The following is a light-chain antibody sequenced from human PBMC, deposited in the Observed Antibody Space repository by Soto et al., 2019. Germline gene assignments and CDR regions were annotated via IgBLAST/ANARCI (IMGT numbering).Light chain of an antibody. CDR3: QSYDSSLSGWV. CDR2: GNS. CDR1: SSHIGSNT. V-gene: IGLV1-40*01. Sequence: QSVLTQPPSASGTPGQRVTISCSGGSSHIGSNTVDWYQQLPGTAPKLLIYGNSNRPSGVPDRFSGSKSGTSASLAITGLQAEDEADYYCQSYDSSLSGWVFGGGTKLTVL. J-gene: IGLJ3*02.